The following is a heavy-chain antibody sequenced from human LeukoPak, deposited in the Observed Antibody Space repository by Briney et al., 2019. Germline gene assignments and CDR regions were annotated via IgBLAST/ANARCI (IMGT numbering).Heavy chain of an antibody. V-gene: IGHV3-48*01. Sequence: PGGSLRLSCAASGFTFSNYNMNWVRQALGKGLEWVSYISSSSSTIYYADSVKGRFTISRDNAKNSLYLQMNSLRAEDTAVYYCARDQRVGGYQADIVVVPASDYWGQGTLVTVSS. CDR2: ISSSSSTI. J-gene: IGHJ4*02. D-gene: IGHD2-2*01. CDR1: GFTFSNYN. CDR3: ARDQRVGGYQADIVVVPASDY.